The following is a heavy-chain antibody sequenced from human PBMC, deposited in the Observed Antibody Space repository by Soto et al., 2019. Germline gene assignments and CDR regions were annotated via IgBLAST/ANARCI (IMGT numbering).Heavy chain of an antibody. Sequence: ASVKVSCKASGLTFTSDGISWVGHAPGQGLEWRGWISAYNGDANYAQKLPGRATMTTDTSTSTAYMGRRRLRSDETAVSYSARYPRFPDILTDPNLIGPRGRGTLV. J-gene: IGHJ4*03. CDR3: ARYPRFPDILTDPNLIGP. CDR2: ISAYNGDA. D-gene: IGHD3-9*01. CDR1: GLTFTSDG. V-gene: IGHV1-18*01.